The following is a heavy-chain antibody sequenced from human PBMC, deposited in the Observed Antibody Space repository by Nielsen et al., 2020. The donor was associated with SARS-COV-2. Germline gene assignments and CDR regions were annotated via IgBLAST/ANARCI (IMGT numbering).Heavy chain of an antibody. CDR2: IYSGGST. CDR3: ATSGRYY. D-gene: IGHD1-26*01. V-gene: IGHV3-53*01. J-gene: IGHJ4*02. CDR1: GFTVSSNY. Sequence: GESLKISCAASGFTVSSNYMSWVRQAPGKGLEWVSVIYSGGSTYYADSVKGRFTISRDNSKNTLYLQMNSLRAEDTAVYFCATSGRYYWGQGTLVTVSS.